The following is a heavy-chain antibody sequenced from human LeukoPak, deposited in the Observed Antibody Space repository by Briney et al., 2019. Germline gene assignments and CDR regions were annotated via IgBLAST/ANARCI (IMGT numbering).Heavy chain of an antibody. CDR1: GGSISSYY. J-gene: IGHJ3*02. V-gene: IGHV4-59*08. CDR3: ARHSRTDAFDI. CDR2: IYYSGST. Sequence: SETLTLTCTVSGGSISSYYWSWIRQPPGKGLEWIGYIYYSGSTNYNHSLKSRVTISVDTSKNQFSLKLSSVTAADTAVYYCARHSRTDAFDIWGQGTMVSVSS.